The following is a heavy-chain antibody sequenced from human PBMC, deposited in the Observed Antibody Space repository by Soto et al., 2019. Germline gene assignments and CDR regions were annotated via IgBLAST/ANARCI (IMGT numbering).Heavy chain of an antibody. D-gene: IGHD5-12*01. CDR2: ISYSGST. V-gene: IGHV4-59*01. Sequence: QVQLQESGPVLVKPSETLSLTCTVSGGSISNYYWSWIRQPPGKGLEWIGYISYSGSTNYNPSLRSRVSKSVDTSKNQFSMKLSSVTAADTAIYYCARGGGWLPDYWGQGTLVTVS. J-gene: IGHJ4*02. CDR3: ARGGGWLPDY. CDR1: GGSISNYY.